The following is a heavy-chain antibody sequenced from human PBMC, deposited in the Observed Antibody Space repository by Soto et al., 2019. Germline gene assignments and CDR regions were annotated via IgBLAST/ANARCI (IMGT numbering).Heavy chain of an antibody. CDR1: GFTFSTFW. Sequence: EVQVVESGGGLVQPGGSLRLSCAASGFTFSTFWMSWVRQAPGKGLEWVANIKQDGSEKYYVDSVKGRFTISRDDAKNSLYLQMNSLRAEDTAIYYCARNPWGVAGTDYWGQGTLVTVSS. V-gene: IGHV3-7*01. J-gene: IGHJ4*02. D-gene: IGHD6-19*01. CDR2: IKQDGSEK. CDR3: ARNPWGVAGTDY.